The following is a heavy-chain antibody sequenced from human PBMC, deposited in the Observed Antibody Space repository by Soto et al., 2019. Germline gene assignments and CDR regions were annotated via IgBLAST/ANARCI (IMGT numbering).Heavy chain of an antibody. Sequence: SETLSLTCTVSGGSISSGDYYWSWICQPPGKGLEWIGYIYYSGSTYYNPSLKSRVTISVDTSKNQFSLKLSSVTAADTAVYYCARDRVGPDDYSPLFYYYYGMDVWGQGTTVTVSS. V-gene: IGHV4-30-4*01. CDR3: ARDRVGPDDYSPLFYYYYGMDV. CDR1: GGSISSGDYY. D-gene: IGHD4-4*01. J-gene: IGHJ6*02. CDR2: IYYSGST.